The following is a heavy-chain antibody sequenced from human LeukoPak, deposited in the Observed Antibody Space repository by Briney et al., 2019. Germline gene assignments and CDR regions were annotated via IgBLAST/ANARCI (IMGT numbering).Heavy chain of an antibody. CDR1: GFTFNNYW. Sequence: GGSLRLSCAASGFTFNNYWMHWVRQAPGKGLVWVSSINSDGSGTSYADSVKGRLTISRDNAKNTLYLQMNSLRVEDTAVYYCARDRGSHFDYWGQGTLVTVSS. CDR2: INSDGSGT. CDR3: ARDRGSHFDY. J-gene: IGHJ4*02. V-gene: IGHV3-74*01.